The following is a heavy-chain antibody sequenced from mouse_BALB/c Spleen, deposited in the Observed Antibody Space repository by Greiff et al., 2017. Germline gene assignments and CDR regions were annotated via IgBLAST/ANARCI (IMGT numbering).Heavy chain of an antibody. CDR2: ISSGGSYT. J-gene: IGHJ1*01. Sequence: DVMLVESGGGLVKPGGSLKLSCAASGFTFSSYAMSWVRQSPEKRLEWVAEISSGGSYTYYPDTVTGRFTISRDNAKNTLYLEMSSLRSEDTAMYYCARGILRPWYFDVWGAGTTVTVSS. CDR1: GFTFSSYA. V-gene: IGHV5-9-4*01. CDR3: ARGILRPWYFDV. D-gene: IGHD1-2*01.